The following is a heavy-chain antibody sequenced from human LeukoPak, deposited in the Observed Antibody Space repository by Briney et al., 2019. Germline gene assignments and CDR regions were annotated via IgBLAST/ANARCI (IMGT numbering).Heavy chain of an antibody. CDR1: GGSIRSSSYY. D-gene: IGHD6-6*01. CDR2: ISYSGST. J-gene: IGHJ4*02. Sequence: SETLSLTCTVSGGSIRSSSYYWGWIRQPPGKGLEWIGSISYSGSTYYNPSLKSRVTISVDTSKNQFSLKLSSVTAADTAVYYCARDTHIGQLVPFDYWGQGTLVTVSS. V-gene: IGHV4-39*07. CDR3: ARDTHIGQLVPFDY.